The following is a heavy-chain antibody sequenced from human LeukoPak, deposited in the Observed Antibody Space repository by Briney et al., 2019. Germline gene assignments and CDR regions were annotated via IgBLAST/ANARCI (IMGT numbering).Heavy chain of an antibody. V-gene: IGHV3-11*01. J-gene: IGHJ4*02. Sequence: GGSLRLSCAASGFPFSYYYMSWIRQAPGKGLEWVSYISSSGSTIYYADSVKGRFTISRDNAKNSLYLQMNSLRAEDTAVYYCARVPFGVAPPPLDYWGQGTLVTVSS. CDR2: ISSSGSTI. D-gene: IGHD3-3*01. CDR3: ARVPFGVAPPPLDY. CDR1: GFPFSYYY.